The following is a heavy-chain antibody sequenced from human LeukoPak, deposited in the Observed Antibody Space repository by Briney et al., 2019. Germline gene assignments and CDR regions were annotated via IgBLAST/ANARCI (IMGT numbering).Heavy chain of an antibody. CDR2: IISSSSYI. J-gene: IGHJ4*02. Sequence: GGSLRLSCAASGFTFSSYSMNWVRQAPGKGLEWVSSIISSSSYIYYADSVKGRFTNSRDNAKNSLYLQMNSLRAEDTAVYYCARAHLYCSGGSCYSDYWGQGTLVTVSS. CDR1: GFTFSSYS. D-gene: IGHD2-15*01. V-gene: IGHV3-21*01. CDR3: ARAHLYCSGGSCYSDY.